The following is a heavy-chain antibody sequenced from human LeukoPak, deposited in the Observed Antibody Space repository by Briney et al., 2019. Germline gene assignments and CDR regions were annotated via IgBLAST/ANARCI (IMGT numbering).Heavy chain of an antibody. CDR1: GFTFSSYA. V-gene: IGHV3-23*01. CDR2: ISGSGYTT. Sequence: GGSLRLSCAASGFTFSSYAMSCVRQAPGKGLEWVSAISGSGYTTYYADSVKGRFTISRDNSKNTLYLQMNSLRAEDTAVYYCAKGMSGGSFSPFDYWGQGTLVTVSS. CDR3: AKGMSGGSFSPFDY. J-gene: IGHJ4*02. D-gene: IGHD2-15*01.